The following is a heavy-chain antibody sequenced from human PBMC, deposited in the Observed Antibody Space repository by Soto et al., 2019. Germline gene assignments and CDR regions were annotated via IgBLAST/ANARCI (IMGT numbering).Heavy chain of an antibody. CDR2: IPGSGSDT. CDR1: GFTFNNYA. CDR3: AKLGSSNWSPHYYFAY. V-gene: IGHV3-23*01. D-gene: IGHD4-4*01. Sequence: EVQLLESGGGLVQPGGSLRLSCAASGFTFNNYAMGWVRQAPGKGLEWVSAIPGSGSDTYYLDSVKGRFTISRDNSNNALYLQINGLRAEDTAIYYCAKLGSSNWSPHYYFAYGGQGTLVTVSS. J-gene: IGHJ4*02.